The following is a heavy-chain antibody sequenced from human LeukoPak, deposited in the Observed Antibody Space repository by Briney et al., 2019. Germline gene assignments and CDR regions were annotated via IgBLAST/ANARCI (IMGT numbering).Heavy chain of an antibody. CDR3: ARGPDTYYYDSSGYYLYFDY. D-gene: IGHD3-22*01. J-gene: IGHJ4*02. CDR2: INHSGST. V-gene: IGHV4-34*01. Sequence: SETLSLTCAVYGGSFSGYYWSWIRQPPGKGLEWIGEINHSGSTNYNPSLKSRVTISVDTSMNQFSLKLSSVTAADTVVYYCARGPDTYYYDSSGYYLYFDYWGQGTLVTVSS. CDR1: GGSFSGYY.